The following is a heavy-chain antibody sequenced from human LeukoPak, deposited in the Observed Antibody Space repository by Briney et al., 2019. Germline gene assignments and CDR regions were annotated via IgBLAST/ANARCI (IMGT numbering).Heavy chain of an antibody. CDR1: GCSFNTYW. CDR3: ATGAYCSGGSCYSFFDY. D-gene: IGHD2-15*01. Sequence: GESLKISCKGSGCSFNTYWLGWVRQMPGKGLEWMGIIYPGDSDTRYSPSFEGQVTISADKSISTAYLQWSSLKASDTAMYYCATGAYCSGGSCYSFFDYWGQGTLVTVSS. CDR2: IYPGDSDT. V-gene: IGHV5-51*01. J-gene: IGHJ4*02.